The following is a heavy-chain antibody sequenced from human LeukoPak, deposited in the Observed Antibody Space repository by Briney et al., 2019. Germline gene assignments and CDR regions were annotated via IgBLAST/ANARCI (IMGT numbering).Heavy chain of an antibody. CDR2: IRKDGSDK. V-gene: IGHV3-30*02. CDR1: GFTFSRYG. J-gene: IGHJ4*02. Sequence: GGSLRLSCAVFGFTFSRYGMHWVRQTPGKGLEWVAYIRKDGSDKYYADSVKGRFTISRDNSKNTLYLQMNSLRAEDTAVYYCARQTEIAGYPSYFDYWGQGTLVTVSS. CDR3: ARQTEIAGYPSYFDY. D-gene: IGHD3-9*01.